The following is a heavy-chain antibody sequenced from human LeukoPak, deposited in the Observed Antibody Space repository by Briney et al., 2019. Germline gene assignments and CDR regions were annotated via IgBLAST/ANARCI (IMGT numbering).Heavy chain of an antibody. CDR3: ATLKDTSGYYSY. CDR1: GYTLTELS. V-gene: IGHV1-24*01. J-gene: IGHJ4*02. D-gene: IGHD3-22*01. Sequence: ASVKVSCKVSGYTLTELSMHWVRQAPGKGLEWMGGFDPEDGETIYAQKFQGRVTMTEDTSTDTAYMELSSLRSEDTAVYYCATLKDTSGYYSYWGQETLVTVSS. CDR2: FDPEDGET.